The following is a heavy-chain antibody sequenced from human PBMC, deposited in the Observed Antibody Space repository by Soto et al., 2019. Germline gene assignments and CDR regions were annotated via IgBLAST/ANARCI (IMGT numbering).Heavy chain of an antibody. J-gene: IGHJ3*02. Sequence: GGSLRLSCAASGFTFSRYAMNWVRQAPGKGLEWVSGISRNRGCLGYADSVKGRFTISRDNAKNSLYLQMNSLRAEDTALYYCAKDSLVYGDYVSDAFDIWGQGTMVTVS. CDR3: AKDSLVYGDYVSDAFDI. CDR1: GFTFSRYA. CDR2: ISRNRGCL. V-gene: IGHV3-9*01. D-gene: IGHD4-17*01.